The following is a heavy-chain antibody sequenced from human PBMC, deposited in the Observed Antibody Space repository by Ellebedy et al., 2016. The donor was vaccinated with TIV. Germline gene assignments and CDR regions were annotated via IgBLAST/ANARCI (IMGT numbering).Heavy chain of an antibody. D-gene: IGHD3-10*01. CDR1: GGSIRSYY. Sequence: MPSETLSLTCTVSGGSIRSYYWSWIRQPAGKGLEWIGRIYTSVSTNYNPSLKSRVTMSVDTSKNQFSLKLSSVTAADTAVYYCARGSDYYGSGSKRQNYYYGMDVWGQGTTVTVSS. J-gene: IGHJ6*02. CDR2: IYTSVST. CDR3: ARGSDYYGSGSKRQNYYYGMDV. V-gene: IGHV4-4*07.